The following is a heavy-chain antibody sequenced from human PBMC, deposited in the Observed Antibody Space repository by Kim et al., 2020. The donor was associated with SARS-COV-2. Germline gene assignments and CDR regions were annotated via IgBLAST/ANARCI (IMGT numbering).Heavy chain of an antibody. CDR2: IYHSGST. CDR1: GGSISSSNW. CDR3: ARVDSSGYPCYFDY. D-gene: IGHD3-22*01. Sequence: SETLSLTCAVSGGSISSSNWWSWVRQPPGKGLEWIGEIYHSGSTNYNPSLKSRVTISVDKSKNQFSLKLSSVTAADTAVYYCARVDSSGYPCYFDYWGQGTLVTVSS. V-gene: IGHV4-4*02. J-gene: IGHJ4*02.